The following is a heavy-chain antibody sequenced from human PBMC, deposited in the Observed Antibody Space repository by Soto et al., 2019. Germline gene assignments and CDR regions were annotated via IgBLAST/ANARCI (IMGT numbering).Heavy chain of an antibody. D-gene: IGHD5-12*01. J-gene: IGHJ4*02. V-gene: IGHV1-3*01. Sequence: QVQLVQSGAEVKKPGASVKVSCKASGYTFTSYAIHWVRQAPGQRLEWMGWINAGNGKTKYSQKFQGRVTITRDTSASTAYMELSSLRSEDTAVYYCARGGEMATIDYWGQGTLVTVSS. CDR1: GYTFTSYA. CDR3: ARGGEMATIDY. CDR2: INAGNGKT.